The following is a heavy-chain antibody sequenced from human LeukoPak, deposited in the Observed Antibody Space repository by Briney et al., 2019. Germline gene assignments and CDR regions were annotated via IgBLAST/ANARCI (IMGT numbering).Heavy chain of an antibody. CDR2: IIPIFGTA. J-gene: IGHJ4*02. CDR3: ARDPGSSAEIDY. V-gene: IGHV1-69*13. D-gene: IGHD6-6*01. CDR1: GYTFTSFD. Sequence: ASVKVSCKASGYTFTSFDMNWVRQAPGQGLEWMGGIIPIFGTANYAQKFQGRVTITADESTSTAYMELSSLRSEDTAVYYCARDPGSSAEIDYWGQGTLVTVSS.